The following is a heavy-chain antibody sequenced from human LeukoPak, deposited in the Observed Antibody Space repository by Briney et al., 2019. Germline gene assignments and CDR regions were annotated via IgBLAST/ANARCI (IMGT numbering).Heavy chain of an antibody. CDR1: GFTFDDYA. J-gene: IGHJ5*02. CDR2: ISWNSGSV. Sequence: GGSLRLSCAASGFTFDDYAMHWVRRAPRKGLEWVSGISWNSGSVAYADSVKGRFTISRDNAKNSLYLQMNSLRAEDTALYYCAKGGYSGYESWFDPWGQGTLVTVSS. D-gene: IGHD5-12*01. V-gene: IGHV3-9*01. CDR3: AKGGYSGYESWFDP.